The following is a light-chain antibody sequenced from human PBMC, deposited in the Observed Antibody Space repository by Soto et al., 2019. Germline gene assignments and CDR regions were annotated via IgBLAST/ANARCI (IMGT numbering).Light chain of an antibody. J-gene: IGKJ1*01. V-gene: IGKV3-20*01. CDR1: QSVSNNY. CDR3: KQYGTSPT. Sequence: EIVLTQSPGTLSLSPGERATLSCRASQSVSNNYLAWYQQKPGQAPRRLIFGASGRATGIPDRFSGSGSGTDFPLPISRLGPEDFAVYYCKQYGTSPTFGQGTKVEIK. CDR2: GAS.